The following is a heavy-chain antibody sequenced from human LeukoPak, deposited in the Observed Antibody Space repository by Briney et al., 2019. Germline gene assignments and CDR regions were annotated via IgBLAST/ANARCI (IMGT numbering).Heavy chain of an antibody. D-gene: IGHD1-26*01. Sequence: PSETLSLTCTVSGGSISSGSYYWSWIRQPAGKGLEWIGRISSSGNTNYNPSLKSRVTMSVDTSKNQISLKVTSVTAADTAMYYCASDRPHSASYYHYWGQGTLVTVSS. CDR1: GGSISSGSYY. V-gene: IGHV4-61*02. J-gene: IGHJ4*02. CDR3: ASDRPHSASYYHY. CDR2: ISSSGNT.